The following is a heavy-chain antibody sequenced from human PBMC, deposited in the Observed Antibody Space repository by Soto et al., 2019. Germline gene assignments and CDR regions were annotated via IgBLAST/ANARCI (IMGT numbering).Heavy chain of an antibody. CDR1: GFTFSSYG. V-gene: IGHV3-33*01. CDR3: ARAVAGTAPWFDP. Sequence: QVQLVESGGGVVQPGRSLRLSCAASGFTFSSYGMHWVRQAPGKGLEWVAVIWYDGSNKYYADSVKGRFTISRDNXKNTLYLQMNSLRAEDTAVYYCARAVAGTAPWFDPWGQGTLVTVSS. J-gene: IGHJ5*02. D-gene: IGHD6-19*01. CDR2: IWYDGSNK.